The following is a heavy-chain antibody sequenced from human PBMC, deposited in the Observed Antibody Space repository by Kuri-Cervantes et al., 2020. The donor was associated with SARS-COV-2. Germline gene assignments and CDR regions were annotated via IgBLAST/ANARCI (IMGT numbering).Heavy chain of an antibody. Sequence: GSLRLSCAVSGVSVTGGTYYWAWIRQPPGKGLEWIGYIYYSGSTNYNPSLKSRVTISVDTSKNQFSLKLTSVTAADTAVYYCARTTVVTPAHYYFDYWGQGTLVTVSS. J-gene: IGHJ4*02. CDR1: GVSVTGGTYY. V-gene: IGHV4-61*01. CDR3: ARTTVVTPAHYYFDY. CDR2: IYYSGST. D-gene: IGHD4-23*01.